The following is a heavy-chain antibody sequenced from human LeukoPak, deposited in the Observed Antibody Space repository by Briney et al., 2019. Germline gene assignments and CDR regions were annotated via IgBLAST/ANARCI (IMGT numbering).Heavy chain of an antibody. J-gene: IGHJ5*02. Sequence: GGSLRLSCAASGFTFSSYWMSWVRQAPGKGLEWVANIKQDGSEKYYVDSVKGRFTISRDNAKNSLYLQMNSLRAEDTAVYYCARGPDFWSGYGNNWFDPWGQGTLVTVSS. CDR2: IKQDGSEK. V-gene: IGHV3-7*01. D-gene: IGHD3-3*01. CDR3: ARGPDFWSGYGNNWFDP. CDR1: GFTFSSYW.